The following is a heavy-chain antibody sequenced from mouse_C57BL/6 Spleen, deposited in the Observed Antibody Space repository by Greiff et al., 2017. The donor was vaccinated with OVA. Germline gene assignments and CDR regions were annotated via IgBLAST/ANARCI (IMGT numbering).Heavy chain of an antibody. J-gene: IGHJ1*03. Sequence: EVKLVESGGGLVQPGGSLKLSCAASGFTFSDYYMYWVRQTPEKRLEWVAYISNGGGSPYYPDTVKGRFTIARDNAKNTLYRQMSRLKSEDTAMYYCARHDGYDGYSYWYFDVWGTGTTVTVSS. D-gene: IGHD2-3*01. CDR2: ISNGGGSP. CDR1: GFTFSDYY. V-gene: IGHV5-12*01. CDR3: ARHDGYDGYSYWYFDV.